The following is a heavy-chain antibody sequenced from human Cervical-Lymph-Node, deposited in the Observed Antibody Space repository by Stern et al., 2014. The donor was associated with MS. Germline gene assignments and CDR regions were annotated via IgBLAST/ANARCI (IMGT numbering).Heavy chain of an antibody. CDR2: INPNGSVT. CDR3: TRAVGGVGRE. V-gene: IGHV1-46*01. J-gene: IGHJ4*02. D-gene: IGHD3-16*01. CDR1: GYTFTNYY. Sequence: QLVDSGPEVKKPGASVMVSCKTSGYTFTNYYIHWVRQAPGQGLEWMGIINPNGSVTASAQKFQGRLTMTRDTSTTTVYMRLITLTSEDTAMYYCTRAVGGVGREWGQGTLVFVSS.